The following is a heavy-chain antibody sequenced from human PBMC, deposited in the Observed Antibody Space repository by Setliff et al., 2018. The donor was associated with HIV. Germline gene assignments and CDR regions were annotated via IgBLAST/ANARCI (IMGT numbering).Heavy chain of an antibody. CDR3: ASATLGFCTNGVCSSLDY. D-gene: IGHD2-8*01. CDR1: GFTFDDYA. J-gene: IGHJ4*02. V-gene: IGHV3-21*01. Sequence: GGSLRFSCAASGFTFDDYAMNWVRQAPGKGLEWVSSISSSSYIYYTDSVKGRFTISRDNAKNSLYLQMNSLRAEDTAVYYCASATLGFCTNGVCSSLDYWGQGTLVTVSS. CDR2: ISSSSYI.